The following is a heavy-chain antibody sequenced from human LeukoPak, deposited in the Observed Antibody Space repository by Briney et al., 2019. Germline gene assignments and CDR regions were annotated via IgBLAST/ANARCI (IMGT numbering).Heavy chain of an antibody. CDR2: IIPIFGTA. J-gene: IGHJ5*02. CDR3: ARGGSSWPTNWFDP. V-gene: IGHV1-69*13. Sequence: SVKVSCKASGGTFSSYAISWVRQAPGQGLEWMGGIIPIFGTANYAQKFQGRVTITADESTSTAYMELSSLRSEDTAVYYCARGGSSWPTNWFDPWGQGTLVTVSS. D-gene: IGHD6-13*01. CDR1: GGTFSSYA.